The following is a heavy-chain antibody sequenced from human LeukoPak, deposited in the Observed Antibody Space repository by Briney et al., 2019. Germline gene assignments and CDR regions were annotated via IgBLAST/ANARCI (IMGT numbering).Heavy chain of an antibody. J-gene: IGHJ4*02. Sequence: ETLSLTCTVSGGSISSSYYYWGWIRQAPGKGLEWVSGINSGGGSTYYADSVKGRFTISRDNSKNTLYLQMNSLRGEDTAVYYCAKRLEVVATTIDYWGQGTLVTVSS. V-gene: IGHV3-23*01. D-gene: IGHD5-12*01. CDR2: INSGGGST. CDR3: AKRLEVVATTIDY. CDR1: GGSISSSYYY.